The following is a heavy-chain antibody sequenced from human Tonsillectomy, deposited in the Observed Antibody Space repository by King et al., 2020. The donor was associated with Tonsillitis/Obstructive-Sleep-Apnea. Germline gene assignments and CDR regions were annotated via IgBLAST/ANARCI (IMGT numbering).Heavy chain of an antibody. J-gene: IGHJ5*02. CDR2: IYPGDSGT. D-gene: IGHD5-18*01. V-gene: IGHV5-51*01. Sequence: QLVQSGAEVKKPGVSLKISCKGSGYTFTNYWIGWVRQMPGKGLEWMGIIYPGDSGTIYSPSFQGQVTISADKSISTAFLQWSSLKASDTAMYYCTRQQLNHNWFAPWGQGTLVTVSS. CDR3: TRQQLNHNWFAP. CDR1: GYTFTNYW.